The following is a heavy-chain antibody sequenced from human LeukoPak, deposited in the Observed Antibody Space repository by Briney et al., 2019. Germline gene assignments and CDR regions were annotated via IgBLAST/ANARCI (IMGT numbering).Heavy chain of an antibody. J-gene: IGHJ4*02. V-gene: IGHV3-21*01. CDR2: ISSGSSYI. CDR1: GFTFSSYS. Sequence: GGSLRLSCAASGFTFSSYSMNWVRQAPGKGLEWVSSISSGSSYIYYADSVKGRFTISRDNAKNSLYLQMNSLRAEDTAVYYCAIELNIVATNTGNYWGQGTLVTVSS. CDR3: AIELNIVATNTGNY. D-gene: IGHD5-12*01.